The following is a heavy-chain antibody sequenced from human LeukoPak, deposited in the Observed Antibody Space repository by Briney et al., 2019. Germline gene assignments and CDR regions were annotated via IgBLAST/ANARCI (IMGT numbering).Heavy chain of an antibody. CDR1: GNSFTSYW. J-gene: IGHJ4*02. Sequence: GESLKITCKGSGNSFTSYWIGWVRQMPGKGLEWMGIFYPGDSDTRYSPSFQGQVTISADKSISTAYLQWSSLKASDTAMYYCAGSYSNAPMYYFDYWGQGTLVTVSS. D-gene: IGHD4-11*01. V-gene: IGHV5-51*01. CDR3: AGSYSNAPMYYFDY. CDR2: FYPGDSDT.